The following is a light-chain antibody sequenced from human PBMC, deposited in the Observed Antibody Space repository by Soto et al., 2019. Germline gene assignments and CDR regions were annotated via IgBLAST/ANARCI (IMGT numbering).Light chain of an antibody. J-gene: IGKJ1*01. CDR3: KQYKSYWT. CDR1: QSISSY. CDR2: DAS. V-gene: IGKV1-5*01. Sequence: DIQMTQSPSSLSASVGDSVNITSRASQSISSYLNWYQQKPGKAPKLLISDASSLETGVPSRFSGSGSGTEFTLTINSLQPDDFATYYRKQYKSYWTVGQGTKVDIK.